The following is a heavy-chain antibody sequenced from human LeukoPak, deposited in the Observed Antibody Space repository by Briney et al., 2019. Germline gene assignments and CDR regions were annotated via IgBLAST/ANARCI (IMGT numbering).Heavy chain of an antibody. CDR3: ARDSGRITIFGVVTPSDAFDI. J-gene: IGHJ3*02. D-gene: IGHD3-3*01. V-gene: IGHV4-4*07. CDR1: GGSISSYY. CDR2: IYTSGST. Sequence: PSETLSLTCTVSGGSISSYYWSWIRQPAGKGLEWIGRIYTSGSTNYNPSLKSRVTMSVGTSKNQLSLKLSSVTAADTAVYYCARDSGRITIFGVVTPSDAFDIWGQGTMVTVSS.